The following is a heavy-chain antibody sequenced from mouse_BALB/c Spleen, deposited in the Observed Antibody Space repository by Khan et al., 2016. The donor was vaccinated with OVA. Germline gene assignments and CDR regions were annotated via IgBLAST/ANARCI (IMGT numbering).Heavy chain of an antibody. Sequence: QVQLKQSGAELVRPGASVKLSCKTSGYIFTSYWIHWVKQRPGQGLEWIARIYPGTDNSYYNEKFKDKSTLTVDKSSSTAYMQLSSLKSEDSDVNFCAWGEALYRFDHWGQGTTLTVSA. J-gene: IGHJ2*01. D-gene: IGHD2-13*01. V-gene: IGHV1S132*01. CDR1: GYIFTSYW. CDR3: AWGEALYRFDH. CDR2: IYPGTDNS.